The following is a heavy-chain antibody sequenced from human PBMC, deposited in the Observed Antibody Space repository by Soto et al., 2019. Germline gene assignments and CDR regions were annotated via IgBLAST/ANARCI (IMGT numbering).Heavy chain of an antibody. D-gene: IGHD3-3*01. J-gene: IGHJ4*02. CDR2: ISNDGSNK. V-gene: IGHV3-30*18. Sequence: QVQLVESGGGVVQPGRSLRLSCAASGFTFRSYGMHWVRQAPGKGLEWVAVISNDGSNKYYADSVKGRFTISRDNSKNTVYLQMNSLRTEDTAVYYCAKPYDFWSGYARGGVPGLVDYWGQGTLVTVSS. CDR1: GFTFRSYG. CDR3: AKPYDFWSGYARGGVPGLVDY.